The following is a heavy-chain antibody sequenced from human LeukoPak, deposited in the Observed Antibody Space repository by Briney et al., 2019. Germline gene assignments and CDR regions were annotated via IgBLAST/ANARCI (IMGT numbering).Heavy chain of an antibody. CDR2: IWYDGSNK. CDR3: ARGWGLTAIAIDY. V-gene: IGHV3-33*01. D-gene: IGHD2-21*02. Sequence: GGSLRLSCATSGFIFSTYGMHWVRQAPGKGLEWVAVIWYDGSNKYYGDSVKGRFTISRDNSKNTLHLQMNSLRAEDTAVYYCARGWGLTAIAIDYWGQGDLVTVS. CDR1: GFIFSTYG. J-gene: IGHJ4*02.